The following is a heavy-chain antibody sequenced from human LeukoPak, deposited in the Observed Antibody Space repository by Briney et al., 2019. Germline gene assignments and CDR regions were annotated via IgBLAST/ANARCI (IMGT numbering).Heavy chain of an antibody. CDR1: GGSLSSYY. CDR3: ARDLSSSSWYGDWYFDL. Sequence: SETLSLTCTVSGGSLSSYYWSWIRQPAGKGLEWIGRIYTSGSTNYNPSLKRRVTMSVDTSKNQFSLKLSSVTAADTAVYYCARDLSSSSWYGDWYFDLWGRGTLVTVSS. CDR2: IYTSGST. D-gene: IGHD6-13*01. V-gene: IGHV4-4*07. J-gene: IGHJ2*01.